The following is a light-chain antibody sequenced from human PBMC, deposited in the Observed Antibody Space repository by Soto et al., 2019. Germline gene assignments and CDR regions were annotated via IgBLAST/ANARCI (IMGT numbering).Light chain of an antibody. J-gene: IGKJ4*01. CDR3: QQRSAWPALT. CDR2: DAS. V-gene: IGKV3-11*01. CDR1: QSVGSY. Sequence: EIVLTQSPATLSLSPGERATLSCRASQSVGSYLAWYQQKPGQAPRLLIYDASNRATGIPARFSGSGSGTDVTLTVSSLEPEDCAVYYCQQRSAWPALTFRGGTKVEIK.